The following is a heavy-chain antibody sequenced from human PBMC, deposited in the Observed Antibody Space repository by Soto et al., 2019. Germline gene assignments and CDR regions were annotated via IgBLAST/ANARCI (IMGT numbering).Heavy chain of an antibody. V-gene: IGHV3-33*01. D-gene: IGHD4-17*01. CDR2: IWYDGTQK. CDR3: ARAGGTTVTGLWHFDS. CDR1: GFTFNTYS. J-gene: IGHJ4*02. Sequence: QVQLEESGGGVVQPGRSLRLSCEASGFTFNTYSMHWVRQPPGKGLEWLAAIWYDGTQKYYADSVKGRFIITRENSKKTLDLEMNSLRAEDTAVYYCARAGGTTVTGLWHFDSWGQGTLVTVSS.